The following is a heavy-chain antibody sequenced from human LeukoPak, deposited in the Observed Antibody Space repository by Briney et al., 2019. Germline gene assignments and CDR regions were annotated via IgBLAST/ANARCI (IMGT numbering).Heavy chain of an antibody. Sequence: PSETLSLTCTVSGGSISSYYWSWIRQPPGKGLEWIGYVYYSGSTNYNPSLKSRVTISVDTSKNQFSLKLSSVTAAGTAVYYCARAGAIFGVVTKNNWFDPWGQGTLVTVSS. D-gene: IGHD3-3*01. V-gene: IGHV4-59*01. CDR3: ARAGAIFGVVTKNNWFDP. CDR2: VYYSGST. J-gene: IGHJ5*02. CDR1: GGSISSYY.